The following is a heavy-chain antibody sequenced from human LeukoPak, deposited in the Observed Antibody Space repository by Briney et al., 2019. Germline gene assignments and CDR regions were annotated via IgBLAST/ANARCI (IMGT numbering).Heavy chain of an antibody. CDR1: GFTFSSYG. V-gene: IGHV3-30*02. Sequence: PGGSLRLSCAASGFTFSSYGMHWVRQAPGKGLEWVAFIRYDGSNKYYADSVKGRFTISRDNSKNTLYLQMNSLRAEDTAVYYCAKSLRYGDYRRDFDYWGQGTLVTVSS. J-gene: IGHJ4*02. CDR2: IRYDGSNK. D-gene: IGHD4-17*01. CDR3: AKSLRYGDYRRDFDY.